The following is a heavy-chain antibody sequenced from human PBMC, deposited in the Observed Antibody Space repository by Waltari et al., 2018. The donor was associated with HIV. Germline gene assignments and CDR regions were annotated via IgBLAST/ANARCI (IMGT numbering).Heavy chain of an antibody. Sequence: QVQLVESGGGVVQPGGSRRLSCAAAEFTFSHYGMHWVRQAPVKGLEWVASIRYDGSDTYYEESMKGRFTISRDNSKNTLYLQMNSLRSEDTAVYYCARSSGGGTSGWFRWGQGTLVTVSS. CDR1: EFTFSHYG. CDR2: IRYDGSDT. J-gene: IGHJ4*02. D-gene: IGHD6-19*01. CDR3: ARSSGGGTSGWFR. V-gene: IGHV3-30*02.